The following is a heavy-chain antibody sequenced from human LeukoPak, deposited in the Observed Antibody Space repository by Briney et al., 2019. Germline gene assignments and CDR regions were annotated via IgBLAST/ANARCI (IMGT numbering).Heavy chain of an antibody. Sequence: KPSETLSLTCTVSGGSISTYYWSWIRQPPGKGLEWIGYIYYSGSTNYNPSLKSRVTISVDTSKNQFSLKLSSVTAADTAVYYCARVGVGATPFDYWGQGTLVTVSS. CDR1: GGSISTYY. CDR3: ARVGVGATPFDY. D-gene: IGHD1-26*01. CDR2: IYYSGST. J-gene: IGHJ4*02. V-gene: IGHV4-59*12.